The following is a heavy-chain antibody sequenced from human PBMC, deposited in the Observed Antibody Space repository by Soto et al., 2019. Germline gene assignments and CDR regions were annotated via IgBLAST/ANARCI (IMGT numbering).Heavy chain of an antibody. CDR1: GFSLSSYW. V-gene: IGHV3-7*01. CDR2: IKEDGSEK. J-gene: IGHJ6*03. Sequence: GGSLRLSCAVSGFSLSSYWMSWVRQAPGKGLEWVANIKEDGSEKYYVDSVKGRFTISRDNAEKSLYLQMNSLRDEDTAVYYCARRGYMDVWGKGTTVTVSS. CDR3: ARRGYMDV.